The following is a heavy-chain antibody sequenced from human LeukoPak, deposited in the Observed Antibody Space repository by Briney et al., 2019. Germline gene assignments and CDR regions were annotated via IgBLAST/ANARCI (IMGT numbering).Heavy chain of an antibody. V-gene: IGHV3-53*01. CDR1: GFTVSSNY. CDR2: IYSGGST. Sequence: PGGSLRLSCAASGFTVSSNYMSWVRQAPGKGLEWVSVIYSGGSTYYADSVKGRFTISRDNSKNTLYLQMNSLRAEDTAVYYCAARPKGGYYSYWGQGTLVTASS. CDR3: AARPKGGYYSY. J-gene: IGHJ4*02. D-gene: IGHD3-3*01.